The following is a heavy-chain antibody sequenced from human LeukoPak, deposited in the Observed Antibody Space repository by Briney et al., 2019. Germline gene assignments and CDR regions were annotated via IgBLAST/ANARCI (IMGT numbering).Heavy chain of an antibody. CDR1: GYTFTSYY. V-gene: IGHV1-46*01. D-gene: IGHD6-13*01. Sequence: GASVKVSCKASGYTFTSYYMHWVRQAPGQGLEWMGIINPSGGSTSYAQKFQGRATMTRDMSTSTVYMELSSLRSEDTAVYYCARATGIAAAGTLNWFDPWGQGTLVTVSS. J-gene: IGHJ5*02. CDR3: ARATGIAAAGTLNWFDP. CDR2: INPSGGST.